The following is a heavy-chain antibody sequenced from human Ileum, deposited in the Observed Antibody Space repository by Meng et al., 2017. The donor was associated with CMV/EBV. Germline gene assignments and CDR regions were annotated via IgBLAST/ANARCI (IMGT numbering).Heavy chain of an antibody. CDR1: GDSISRHY. CDR3: ARDRDWNYGFDY. CDR2: MFISGST. Sequence: QVQLQESGPGLVKPSETLSLTCTVSGDSISRHYWSWIRQPAGKGLEWIGRMFISGSTNYNPSLRSRVTLSLDASKNQFSLKLSSVTAADTAVYYCARDRDWNYGFDYWGQGALVTVSS. V-gene: IGHV4-4*07. D-gene: IGHD1-7*01. J-gene: IGHJ4*02.